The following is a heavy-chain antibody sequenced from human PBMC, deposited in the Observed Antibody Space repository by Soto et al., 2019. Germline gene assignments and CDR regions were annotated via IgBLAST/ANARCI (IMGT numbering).Heavy chain of an antibody. CDR3: AREGYSSNYYYYYGMDV. Sequence: GGSLRLSXAASGFTVSSNYMSWVRQAPGKGLEWVSVIYSGGSTYYADSVKGRFTISRDNSKNTLYLQMNSLRAEDTAVYYCAREGYSSNYYYYYGMDVWGQGTTVTVSS. D-gene: IGHD6-13*01. CDR2: IYSGGST. V-gene: IGHV3-53*01. J-gene: IGHJ6*02. CDR1: GFTVSSNY.